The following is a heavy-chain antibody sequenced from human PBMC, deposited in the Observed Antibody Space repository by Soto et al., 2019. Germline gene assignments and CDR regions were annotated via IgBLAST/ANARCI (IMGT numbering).Heavy chain of an antibody. V-gene: IGHV4-61*01. CDR1: GGSVSSGSYY. CDR2: IYYSGST. Sequence: QVQLQESGPGLVKPSETLSLTCTVSGGSVSSGSYYWSWIRQPPGKGLEWIGYIYYSGSTNYNPSLKSRVTISVDTSKNQFSLKLSSVTVADTAVYYCARVFRLAAASDPWGQGTLVTVSS. J-gene: IGHJ5*02. D-gene: IGHD6-13*01. CDR3: ARVFRLAAASDP.